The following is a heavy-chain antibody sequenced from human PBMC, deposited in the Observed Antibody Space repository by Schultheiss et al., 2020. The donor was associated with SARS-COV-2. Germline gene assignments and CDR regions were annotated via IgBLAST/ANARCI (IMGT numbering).Heavy chain of an antibody. J-gene: IGHJ4*02. CDR2: IYYSGST. CDR3: ARASVATLFDY. V-gene: IGHV4-61*05. D-gene: IGHD5-12*01. CDR1: GGSISSSSYY. Sequence: SETLSLTCTVSGGSISSSSYYWGWIRQPPGKGLEWIGYIYYSGSTNYNPSLKSRVTISVDTSKNQFSLKLSSVTAADTAVYYCARASVATLFDYWGQGTLVTVS.